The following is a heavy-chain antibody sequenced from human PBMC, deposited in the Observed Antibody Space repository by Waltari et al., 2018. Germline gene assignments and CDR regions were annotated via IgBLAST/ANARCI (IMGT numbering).Heavy chain of an antibody. V-gene: IGHV3-30*02. CDR3: AKDRRIVGVPGGGFDP. CDR1: GFTFRSYG. CDR2: ILSDGSNK. Sequence: QVQLVESGGGVVQPGGSLRLSCAASGFTFRSYGMPWVRQAPGKGLEWVAFILSDGSNKFYAASVKGRFTISRDNSKNTLYLQVNSLRAEDTAVYYCAKDRRIVGVPGGGFDPWGQGTLVTVSS. D-gene: IGHD1-26*01. J-gene: IGHJ5*02.